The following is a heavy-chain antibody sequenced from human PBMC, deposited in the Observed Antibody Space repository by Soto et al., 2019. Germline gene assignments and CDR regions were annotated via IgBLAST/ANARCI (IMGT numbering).Heavy chain of an antibody. CDR1: GFTFSSYA. CDR2: ISYDGSNK. Sequence: QVQLVESGGGVVQPGRSLRLSCAASGFTFSSYAMHWVRQAPGKGLEWVAVISYDGSNKYYADSVKGRFTISRDNSKNTLYRQMNSLRAEDTAVYYCARGSGYEQIYYYYGMDVWGQGTTVTVSS. CDR3: ARGSGYEQIYYYYGMDV. D-gene: IGHD5-12*01. V-gene: IGHV3-30-3*01. J-gene: IGHJ6*02.